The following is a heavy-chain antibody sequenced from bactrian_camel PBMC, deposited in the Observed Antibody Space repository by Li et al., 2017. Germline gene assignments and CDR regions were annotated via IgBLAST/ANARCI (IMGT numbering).Heavy chain of an antibody. CDR2: IYVEGGRTDDS. V-gene: IGHV3S63*01. D-gene: IGHD1*01. CDR3: AAHPTSCGYLGEGRTD. J-gene: IGHJ4*01. Sequence: VQLVESGGGSVQAGGSLRLSCTASGFTFDDSDMGWYRQAPGKEREGVAGIYVEGGRTDDSHYADSVKGRFTISQDNAKNTVYLQMNSLKPVDTAMYFCAAHPTSCGYLGEGRTDWGQGTQVTVS. CDR1: GFTFDDSD.